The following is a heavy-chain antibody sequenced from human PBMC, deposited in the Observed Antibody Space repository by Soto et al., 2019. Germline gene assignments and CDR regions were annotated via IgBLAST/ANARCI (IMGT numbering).Heavy chain of an antibody. CDR2: ISDSGSFT. CDR1: GITFSNYA. J-gene: IGHJ2*01. Sequence: EVQLLESGGGLVQPGGSLRLSCAASGITFSNYAMTWVRQAPGKGLAWVSVISDSGSFTFYADSVKGRFTISSDNSGGTLYLQMNSLRAEDTAIYYCAKRPITWGRWYFDLWGRGTLVTVSS. V-gene: IGHV3-23*01. CDR3: AKRPITWGRWYFDL. D-gene: IGHD7-27*01.